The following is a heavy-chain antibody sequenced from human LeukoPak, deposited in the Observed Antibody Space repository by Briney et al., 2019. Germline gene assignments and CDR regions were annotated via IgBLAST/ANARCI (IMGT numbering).Heavy chain of an antibody. CDR1: GFAFSDSY. J-gene: IGHJ4*02. V-gene: IGHV3-11*01. CDR3: MRGHTILTD. Sequence: GGSLRLSCAASGFAFSDSYMSWIRQAPGKGLEWVSFINPSGTTIDYADSVKGRFTISRDNAKNSLYLQMNSLRAEDTAVYYCMRGHTILTDWGQGTLVTVSS. D-gene: IGHD3-9*01. CDR2: INPSGTTI.